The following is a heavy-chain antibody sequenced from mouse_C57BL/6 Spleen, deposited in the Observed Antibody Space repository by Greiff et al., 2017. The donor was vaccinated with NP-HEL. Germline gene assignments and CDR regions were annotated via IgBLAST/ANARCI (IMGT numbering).Heavy chain of an antibody. CDR2: ISSGSSTI. D-gene: IGHD4-1*01. Sequence: EVKLMESGGGLVKPGGSLKLSCAASGFTFSDYGMHWVRQAPEKGLEWVAYISSGSSTIYYEDTVKGRFTISRDNAKNTLFLQMTSLRSEDTAMYYCARRNWDGYFDYWGQGTTLTVSS. CDR1: GFTFSDYG. J-gene: IGHJ2*01. V-gene: IGHV5-17*01. CDR3: ARRNWDGYFDY.